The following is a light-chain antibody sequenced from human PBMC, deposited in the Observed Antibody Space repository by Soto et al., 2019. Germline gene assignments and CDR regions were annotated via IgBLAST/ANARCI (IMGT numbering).Light chain of an antibody. CDR1: NSDVGNYNY. J-gene: IGLJ2*01. CDR2: EVT. V-gene: IGLV2-8*01. CDR3: ISYAGSDNLV. Sequence: QSALTQPPSASGSPGQSVTISCTGTNSDVGNYNYVSWYQQHPGKAPKLLIYEVTKRPSGVPDRFSGSKSDNTASLTVSGLQAEDEADYYCISYAGSDNLVVGGGTKVTVL.